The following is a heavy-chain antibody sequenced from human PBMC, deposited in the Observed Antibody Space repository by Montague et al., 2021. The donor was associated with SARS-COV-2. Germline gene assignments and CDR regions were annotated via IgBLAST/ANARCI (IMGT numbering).Heavy chain of an antibody. D-gene: IGHD3-22*01. J-gene: IGHJ5*01. V-gene: IGHV3-9*01. CDR2: ISWNSGNM. CDR3: VKDKASYYYDTSGYYYSALFDF. CDR1: GFTFDDYA. Sequence: SLRLSCAASGFTFDDYAMHWVRQAPGKGLEWVSGISWNSGNMGYADSVKGRFTISRDNAQNSPYLQMSSLRAEDTAFYYCVKDKASYYYDTSGYYYSALFDFWGQGTLVTVSS.